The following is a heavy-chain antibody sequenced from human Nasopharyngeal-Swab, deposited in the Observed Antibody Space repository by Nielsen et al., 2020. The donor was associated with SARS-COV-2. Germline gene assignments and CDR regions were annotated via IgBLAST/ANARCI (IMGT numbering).Heavy chain of an antibody. V-gene: IGHV3-48*01. CDR2: ISSSSSTI. CDR3: ARDVVVETYYYYYMDV. D-gene: IGHD2-2*01. J-gene: IGHJ6*03. CDR1: GFTFSSYS. Sequence: GGSLRLPCAASGFTFSSYSMNWVRQAPGKGLEWVSYISSSSSTIYYADSVKGRFTISRDNAKNSLYLQMNSLRAEDTAVYYCARDVVVETYYYYYMDVWGKGTTVTVSS.